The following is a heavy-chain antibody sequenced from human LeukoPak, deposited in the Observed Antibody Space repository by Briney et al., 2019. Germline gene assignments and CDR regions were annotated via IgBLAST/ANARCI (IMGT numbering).Heavy chain of an antibody. V-gene: IGHV1-2*02. D-gene: IGHD6-19*01. CDR3: AREGEESSSGCFDY. J-gene: IGHJ4*02. Sequence: GASVKVSCKASGYTFTSYYMHWVRQAPGQGLEWMGWINPNSGGTNYAQKFQGRVTMTRDTSISTAYMELSRLRSDDTAVYYCAREGEESSSGCFDYWGQGTLVTVSS. CDR2: INPNSGGT. CDR1: GYTFTSYY.